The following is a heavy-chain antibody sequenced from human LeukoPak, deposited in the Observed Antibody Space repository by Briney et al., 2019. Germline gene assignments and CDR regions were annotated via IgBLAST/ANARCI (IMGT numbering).Heavy chain of an antibody. V-gene: IGHV4-59*12. CDR2: IYYSGNS. J-gene: IGHJ5*02. CDR1: NDSISGYS. Sequence: SETLSLTCTVSNDSISGYSWSWIRQPPGKGLEWIAYIYYSGNSNYNPSLKSRVSISVDRSKNQFSLKLSSVTAADTAVYYCARDWSGAAAGPAWFDPWGQGTLVTVSS. D-gene: IGHD6-13*01. CDR3: ARDWSGAAAGPAWFDP.